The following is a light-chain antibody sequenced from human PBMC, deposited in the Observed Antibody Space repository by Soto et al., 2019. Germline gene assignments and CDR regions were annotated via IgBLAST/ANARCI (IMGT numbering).Light chain of an antibody. J-gene: IGKJ4*01. Sequence: EIVMTQSPATLSVSPGERATLSCRAGQSVSRNLAWYQQKPGQAPRLLIYGASTRATGIPARFSGSGSGTEFTLTVSSLQSEDLAVYYCHQYNIWPPRTFGVITQVEI. CDR3: HQYNIWPPRT. V-gene: IGKV3D-15*01. CDR2: GAS. CDR1: QSVSRN.